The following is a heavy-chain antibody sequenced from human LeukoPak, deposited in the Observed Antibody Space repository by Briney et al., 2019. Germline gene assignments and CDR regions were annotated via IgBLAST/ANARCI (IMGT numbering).Heavy chain of an antibody. CDR2: ISSNGGST. J-gene: IGHJ5*02. CDR3: AKTYDTSTSPDH. CDR1: GFTFSSYA. Sequence: GGSLRLSCAASGFTFSSYAMHWVRQAPGKGLEYVSAISSNGGSTYYADSVKGRFTISRDNSKNTVYLQMSSLRVEDTALYYCAKTYDTSTSPDHWGQGTLVTVSS. V-gene: IGHV3-64D*06. D-gene: IGHD3-9*01.